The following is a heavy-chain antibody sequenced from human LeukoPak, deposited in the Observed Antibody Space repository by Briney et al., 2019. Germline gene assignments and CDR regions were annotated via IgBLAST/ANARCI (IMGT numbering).Heavy chain of an antibody. CDR2: IKEDGSEQ. J-gene: IGHJ4*02. CDR1: GFSFSRYW. V-gene: IGHV3-7*01. Sequence: PGGSPRLSCVASGFSFSRYWMSWVRQAPGKGLEWVANIKEDGSEQYYADSLKGRFTISRDNVKNSLYLHINSLRAEDTAVYYCARDSFETDIDYWGQGTLVTVSS. D-gene: IGHD1-14*01. CDR3: ARDSFETDIDY.